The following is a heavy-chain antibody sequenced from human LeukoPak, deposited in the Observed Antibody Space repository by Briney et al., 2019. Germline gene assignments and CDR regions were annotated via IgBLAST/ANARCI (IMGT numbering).Heavy chain of an antibody. CDR2: INDSGST. V-gene: IGHV4-39*01. J-gene: IGHJ6*03. CDR3: ARVLIGVSGYCSSTSCYYYYMDV. CDR1: GGSISSSSYY. Sequence: PSETLSLTCTVSGGSISSSSYYWGWIRQPPGKGLEWIGWINDSGSTYYNPSLKSRVTISVDTSKNQFSLKLSSVTAADTAVYYCARVLIGVSGYCSSTSCYYYYMDVWGKGTTVTVSS. D-gene: IGHD2-2*01.